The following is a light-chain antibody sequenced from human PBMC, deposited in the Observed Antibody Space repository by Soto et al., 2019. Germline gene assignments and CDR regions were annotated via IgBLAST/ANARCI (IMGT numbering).Light chain of an antibody. J-gene: IGLJ1*01. CDR3: CSYEGSYV. CDR2: DVS. Sequence: HSALTQPRSVSGSPGQSVTISCTGTSSDVGGYNYVSWYQQHPGKAPKLMIYDVSKRPSGVPDRFYGSKSGNKASLTISGLQAEDEADYYCCSYEGSYVFGTGTKVTVX. V-gene: IGLV2-11*01. CDR1: SSDVGGYNY.